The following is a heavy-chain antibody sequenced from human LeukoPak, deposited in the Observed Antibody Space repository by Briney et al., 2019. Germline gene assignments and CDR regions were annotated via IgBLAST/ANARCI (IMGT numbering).Heavy chain of an antibody. V-gene: IGHV4-59*11. CDR3: ARVPGLGATGPFDY. Sequence: SETLSLTCTVSGGSISIHYWSWIRQPPGKGLEWIGYIYYSGSTNYNPSLKSRVTISVDTSKNQFSLKLSSVTAADTAVYYCARVPGLGATGPFDYWGQGTLVTVSS. CDR2: IYYSGST. D-gene: IGHD1-14*01. CDR1: GGSISIHY. J-gene: IGHJ4*02.